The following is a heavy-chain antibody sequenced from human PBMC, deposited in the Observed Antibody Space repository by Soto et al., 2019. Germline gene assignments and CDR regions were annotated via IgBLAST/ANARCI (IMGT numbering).Heavy chain of an antibody. V-gene: IGHV1-46*01. D-gene: IGHD3-10*01. CDR2: INPSGGAT. Sequence: ASVKVSCKXSGYIFTTYYMHWLRQAPGQGLEWVGIINPSGGATSYAEKFQGRVTMTRDTSTSTFYTELSSLRFEDTAVYYCARSRGERTVYGLDVWGQGTTVTVS. J-gene: IGHJ6*02. CDR1: GYIFTTYY. CDR3: ARSRGERTVYGLDV.